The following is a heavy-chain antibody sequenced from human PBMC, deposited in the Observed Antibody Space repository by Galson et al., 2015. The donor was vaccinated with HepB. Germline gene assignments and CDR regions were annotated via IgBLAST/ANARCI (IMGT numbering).Heavy chain of an antibody. CDR1: GYTFTNYY. J-gene: IGHJ5*02. D-gene: IGHD1-26*01. CDR3: ARDLVDTAREVWFDP. V-gene: IGHV1-46*01. Sequence: SVKLSCKASGYTFTNYYTHWVRQAPGQGLEWMGIINPNGDSPTYADKFQGRVAMTSDTSPTTVYMELSSLRSEDTALYYCARDLVDTAREVWFDPWGQGPLVTVSS. CDR2: INPNGDSP.